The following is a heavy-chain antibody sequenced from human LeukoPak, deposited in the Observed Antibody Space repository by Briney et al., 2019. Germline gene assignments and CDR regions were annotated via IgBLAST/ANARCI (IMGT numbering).Heavy chain of an antibody. V-gene: IGHV3-30-3*01. Sequence: PGGSLRLSCAASGFTFSSYAMHWVRQAPGKGLEWVAVISYDGSNKYYADSVKGRFTISRDNSKNTLYLQMNSLRAEDTAVYYCAREWGPTPYYYDSIGPISPAGYWGQGTLVTDSS. CDR1: GFTFSSYA. J-gene: IGHJ4*02. D-gene: IGHD3-22*01. CDR3: AREWGPTPYYYDSIGPISPAGY. CDR2: ISYDGSNK.